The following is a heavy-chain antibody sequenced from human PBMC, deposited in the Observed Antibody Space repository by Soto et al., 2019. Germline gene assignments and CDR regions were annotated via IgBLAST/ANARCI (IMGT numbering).Heavy chain of an antibody. D-gene: IGHD6-6*01. CDR1: GFSFNSYG. V-gene: IGHV3-30*18. CDR2: ISYDGRNK. J-gene: IGHJ5*02. CDR3: AKGGSSSARYFDA. Sequence: QVQVVESGGGVVQPGRSLRLSCAASGFSFNSYGMHWVRQAPGKGLEWVAIISYDGRNKYYADSVKGRFTISRDSTRNPLYLEMNSLRAEDTAVYYCAKGGSSSARYFDAWGQGALVTVSS.